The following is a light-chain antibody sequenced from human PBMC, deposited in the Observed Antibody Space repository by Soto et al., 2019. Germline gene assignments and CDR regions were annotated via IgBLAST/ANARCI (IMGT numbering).Light chain of an antibody. V-gene: IGLV2-8*01. CDR3: SSFAGSNIS. Sequence: QSVLTQPPSASGSPGQSVTISCTGTSSDVGGYNYVSWYQQHPGKAPKLMIYEVSKRPSGVPDRFSGSKSGNTASLTVSGLQDEDEADYYCSSFAGSNISFGTGTKVTVL. CDR2: EVS. J-gene: IGLJ1*01. CDR1: SSDVGGYNY.